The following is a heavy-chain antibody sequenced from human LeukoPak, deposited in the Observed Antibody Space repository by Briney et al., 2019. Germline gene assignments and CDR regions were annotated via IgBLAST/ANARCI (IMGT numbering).Heavy chain of an antibody. CDR2: INHSGST. CDR3: ARRDARDGYNDY. V-gene: IGHV4-34*01. Sequence: PSETLSLTCAVYGGSFSGYYWSWIRQPPGKGLEWIGEINHSGSTNYNPSLKSRVTISVDTSKNQFSLKLSSVTAADTAVYYCARRDARDGYNDYWGQGTLVTVSS. CDR1: GGSFSGYY. D-gene: IGHD5-24*01. J-gene: IGHJ4*02.